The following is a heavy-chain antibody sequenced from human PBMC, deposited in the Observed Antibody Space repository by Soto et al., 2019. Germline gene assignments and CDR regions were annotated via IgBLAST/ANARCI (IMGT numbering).Heavy chain of an antibody. V-gene: IGHV3-30*03. CDR2: ISYDGSDK. Sequence: QVQLVESGGGVVQPGRSLRLSCAASGFTFSSYAMHWVRQAPGKGLEWVAVISYDGSDKYYADSVKGRFTIARDKYKNTVNLQMNSLRADDIAVYYCAHALGELSPESYDYWGQGTLITVSS. J-gene: IGHJ4*02. CDR3: AHALGELSPESYDY. CDR1: GFTFSSYA. D-gene: IGHD3-16*02.